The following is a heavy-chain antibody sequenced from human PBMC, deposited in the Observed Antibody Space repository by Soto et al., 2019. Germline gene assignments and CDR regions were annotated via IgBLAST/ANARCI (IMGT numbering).Heavy chain of an antibody. CDR2: IYYSGST. Sequence: PSETLSLTCTVSGGSISSGGYYWSWIRQHPGKGLEWIGYIYYSGSTYYNPSLKSRVTISVDTSKNQFSLKLSSVTAADTAVYYCARAHGLDIDAYDWGQGILVTVSS. D-gene: IGHD3-22*01. V-gene: IGHV4-31*03. J-gene: IGHJ4*02. CDR1: GGSISSGGYY. CDR3: ARAHGLDIDAYD.